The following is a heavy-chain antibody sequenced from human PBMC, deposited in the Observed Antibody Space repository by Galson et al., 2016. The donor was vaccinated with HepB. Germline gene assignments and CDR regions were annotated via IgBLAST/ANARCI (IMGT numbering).Heavy chain of an antibody. V-gene: IGHV6-1*01. J-gene: IGHJ4*02. CDR2: TYYRSGWYH. CDR3: ARVSLITASVWTWSAVDY. CDR1: GDSVSSDSAG. D-gene: IGHD6-19*01. Sequence: CAISGDSVSSDSAGWNWIRQSPERGLEWLGRTYYRSGWYHDHATSLGGRLMLYGDTSKNQFSLQLNSVTPEDTAVYYCARVSLITASVWTWSAVDYWGLGTPVTVSS.